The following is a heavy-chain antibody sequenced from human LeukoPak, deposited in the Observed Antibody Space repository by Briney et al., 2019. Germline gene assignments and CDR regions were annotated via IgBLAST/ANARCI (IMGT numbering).Heavy chain of an antibody. CDR3: ARRPYNWNYDWFDP. D-gene: IGHD1-7*01. CDR1: GGSISSSSYY. J-gene: IGHJ5*02. V-gene: IGHV4-39*01. CDR2: IYYSGST. Sequence: PSETLSLTCTVSGGSISSSSYYWGWIRQPPGKGLEWIGSIYYSGSTYYNPSLKSRVTISVDTSKNQFSLKLSSVTAADTAVYYCARRPYNWNYDWFDPWGQGTLVTVSS.